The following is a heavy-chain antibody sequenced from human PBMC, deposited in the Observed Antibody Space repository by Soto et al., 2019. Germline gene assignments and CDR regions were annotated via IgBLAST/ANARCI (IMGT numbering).Heavy chain of an antibody. Sequence: EVQLLESGGGLVQPGGSLRLSCAASGFTFSSYAMSWVRQAPGKGLEWVSGISGSGGSTYYADSVKGRFTISRDNSKNTLYLQMNSLRVEDTAVYYCAKENWLGYCSGGSCPIGYWGQGTLVTVSS. V-gene: IGHV3-23*01. J-gene: IGHJ4*02. CDR2: ISGSGGST. CDR1: GFTFSSYA. CDR3: AKENWLGYCSGGSCPIGY. D-gene: IGHD2-15*01.